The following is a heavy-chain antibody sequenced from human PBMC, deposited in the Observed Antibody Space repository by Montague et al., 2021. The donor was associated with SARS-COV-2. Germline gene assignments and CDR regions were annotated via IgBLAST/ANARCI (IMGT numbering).Heavy chain of an antibody. V-gene: IGHV4-39*07. D-gene: IGHD3-22*01. CDR3: ARFPYYYDNWFDP. CDR1: GGSISSSSYY. CDR2: IYYSGST. J-gene: IGHJ5*02. Sequence: SETLSLTCTVSGGSISSSSYYWGWIRQPPGKGLEWIGYIYYSGSTYYNPSLKSRVTISVDTSKNQFSLKLSSVTAADTAVYYCARFPYYYDNWFDPWGQGTLVTVSS.